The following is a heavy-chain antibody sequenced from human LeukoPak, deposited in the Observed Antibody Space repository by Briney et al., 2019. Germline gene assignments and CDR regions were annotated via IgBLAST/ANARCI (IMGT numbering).Heavy chain of an antibody. D-gene: IGHD3-22*01. Sequence: GGSLRLFCAASGFTFSSYAMNWVRQAPGKGLEWVSAISGSGGSTYYADSVKGRFTISRDNSKNTLYLQMNSLRAEDTAVYYCAKRYDSSGYSFDYWGQGTLVTVSS. V-gene: IGHV3-23*01. CDR2: ISGSGGST. J-gene: IGHJ4*02. CDR1: GFTFSSYA. CDR3: AKRYDSSGYSFDY.